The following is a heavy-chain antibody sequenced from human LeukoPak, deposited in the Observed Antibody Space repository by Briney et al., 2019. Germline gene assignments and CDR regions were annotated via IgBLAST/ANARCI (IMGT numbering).Heavy chain of an antibody. CDR3: ARLRPPLYYYGSGSFSDY. J-gene: IGHJ4*02. CDR2: IFYSGST. D-gene: IGHD3-10*01. Sequence: SETLSLTCTVSGGSISSSIYYWGWIRQPPGKGLEWIGSIFYSGSTYYNPSLKSRVTISVDTSKNQFSLRLNSVTAADTAVYYCARLRPPLYYYGSGSFSDYWGQGTLVTVSS. V-gene: IGHV4-39*01. CDR1: GGSISSSIYY.